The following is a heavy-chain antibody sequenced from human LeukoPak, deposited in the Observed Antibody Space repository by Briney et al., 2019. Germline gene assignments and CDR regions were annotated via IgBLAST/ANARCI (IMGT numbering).Heavy chain of an antibody. D-gene: IGHD6-19*01. J-gene: IGHJ4*02. V-gene: IGHV3-23*01. CDR2: ISGSGGST. CDR1: GFTFSTYA. Sequence: GGSLRLSCGASGFTFSTYAMSWVRQAPGKGLEWVSAISGSGGSTYYADSVKGRFTISRDNSKNTLYLQMNSLRAEDTAVYYCAKDQTYSSGWFDYWGQGTLVTVSS. CDR3: AKDQTYSSGWFDY.